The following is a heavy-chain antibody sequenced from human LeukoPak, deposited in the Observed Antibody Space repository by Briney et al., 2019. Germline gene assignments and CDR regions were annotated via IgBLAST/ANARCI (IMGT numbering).Heavy chain of an antibody. D-gene: IGHD6-13*01. CDR1: GGSISSYY. Sequence: PSETLSLTCTVSGGSISSYYWSWIRQPPGKGLEWIGYIYYSGSTNYNPSPKSRVTISVDTSKNQFSLKLSSVTAADTAVYYCAREGSKAPPRWGQGTLVTVSS. CDR3: AREGSKAPPR. J-gene: IGHJ4*02. CDR2: IYYSGST. V-gene: IGHV4-59*01.